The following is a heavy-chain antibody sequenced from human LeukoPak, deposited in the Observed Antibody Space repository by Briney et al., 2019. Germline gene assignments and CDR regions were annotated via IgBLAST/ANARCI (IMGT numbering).Heavy chain of an antibody. CDR3: ARAVKGSGNWFDP. Sequence: GASVKVSCKSSGYTFTSYAMHWVRQAPGQGLEWMGWINTNTGNPTYAQGFTGQCVFSLDTSVSTAYLQISSLKAEDTAVYYCARAVKGSGNWFDPWGQGTLVTVSS. D-gene: IGHD3-10*01. CDR1: GYTFTSYA. J-gene: IGHJ5*02. CDR2: INTNTGNP. V-gene: IGHV7-4-1*02.